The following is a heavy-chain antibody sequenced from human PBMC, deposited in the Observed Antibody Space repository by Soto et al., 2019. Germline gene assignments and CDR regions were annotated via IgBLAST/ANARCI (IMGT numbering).Heavy chain of an antibody. D-gene: IGHD3-10*01. CDR3: ARDRGVTYLDS. V-gene: IGHV3-33*01. CDR2: IWSDGSNK. J-gene: IGHJ5*01. CDR1: GLIISSHG. Sequence: GGSLRLSCAASGLIISSHGMHWVRRAPGTGLEWVAFIWSDGSNKYYSDSVKGRFTISRDDSKNTLYLQMNRLRAEDTAVYYCARDRGVTYLDSWGQGTLVNVSS.